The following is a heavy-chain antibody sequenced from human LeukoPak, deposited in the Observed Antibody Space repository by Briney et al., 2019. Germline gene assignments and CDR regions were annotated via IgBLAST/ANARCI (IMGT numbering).Heavy chain of an antibody. CDR3: SRGSDESKTGDY. CDR1: GGSFSHYY. CDR2: IHPSGST. D-gene: IGHD6-25*01. J-gene: IGHJ4*02. V-gene: IGHV4-34*01. Sequence: SETLSLTCAISGGSFSHYYWSWIRQPPGKGLEWVGEIHPSGSTSFNPSLESRVSISKDTSKNQFSLKLTSVTAADTAVYYCSRGSDESKTGDYWGQGTLVTVSS.